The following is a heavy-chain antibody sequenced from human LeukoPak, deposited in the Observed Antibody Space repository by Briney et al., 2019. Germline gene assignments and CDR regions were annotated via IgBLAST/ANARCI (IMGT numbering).Heavy chain of an antibody. CDR1: GYTFSGDY. J-gene: IGHJ4*02. Sequence: ASVKVSCKASGYTFSGDYVRWVRQAPGQGLEWMGRINPSTGGTTYAQKFQGRVTMTRDTSVSTAYMELNRLTSDDTAVYFCARDRNLYSGSFASWGRGTLVTVSS. V-gene: IGHV1-2*06. D-gene: IGHD1-26*01. CDR3: ARDRNLYSGSFAS. CDR2: INPSTGGT.